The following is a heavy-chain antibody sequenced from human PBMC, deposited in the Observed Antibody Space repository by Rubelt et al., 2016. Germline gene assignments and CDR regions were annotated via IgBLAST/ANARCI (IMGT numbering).Heavy chain of an antibody. CDR3: ARGNSGYDYGLDY. D-gene: IGHD5-12*01. CDR2: INPNSGGT. J-gene: IGHJ4*02. V-gene: IGHV1-2*02. Sequence: QVQLVQSGAEVKKPGASVKVSCKASGYTFTGYYMHWVRQAPGQGLEWMGWINPNSGGTNYAQKFQGRVTMTGETSVSTAYMELSRLTSDDTAVYYCARGNSGYDYGLDYWGQGTLVTVSS. CDR1: GYTFTGYY.